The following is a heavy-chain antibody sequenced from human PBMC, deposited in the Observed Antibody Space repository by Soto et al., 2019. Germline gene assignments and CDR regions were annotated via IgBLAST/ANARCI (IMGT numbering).Heavy chain of an antibody. CDR1: VSTCNNKW. CDR3: ARGGAMGVDY. D-gene: IGHD1-26*01. CDR2: IDGAAATT. V-gene: IGHV3-74*01. J-gene: IGHJ4*02. Sequence: SLRPSCTASVSTCNNKWMHWFRQAPGKGLVWLSRIDGAAATTNYADSVKGRFTISRDNAKNIVFLHVNGLTDEDTAVYYCARGGAMGVDYWGQGTLVTVSS.